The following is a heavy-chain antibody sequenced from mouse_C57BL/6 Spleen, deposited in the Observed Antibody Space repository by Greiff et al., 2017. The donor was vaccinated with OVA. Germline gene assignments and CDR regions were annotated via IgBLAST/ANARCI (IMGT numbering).Heavy chain of an antibody. J-gene: IGHJ3*01. Sequence: VQLQQPGAELVKPGASVKMSCKASGYTFTSYWITWVKQRPGQGLEWIGDIYPGSGSTNYNEKFKSKATLTVDTSSSTAYMQLSSLTSEDSAVYYCARDEGYYYGSGFAYWGQGTLVTVSA. CDR2: IYPGSGST. D-gene: IGHD1-1*01. CDR3: ARDEGYYYGSGFAY. CDR1: GYTFTSYW. V-gene: IGHV1-55*01.